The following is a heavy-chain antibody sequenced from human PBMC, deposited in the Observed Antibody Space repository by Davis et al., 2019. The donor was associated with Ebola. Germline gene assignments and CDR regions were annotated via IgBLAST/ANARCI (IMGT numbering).Heavy chain of an antibody. CDR3: AKDWADGYNLGLGGY. CDR2: ISYDGSNK. CDR1: RFSFNNAW. J-gene: IGHJ4*02. Sequence: GESLKISCAASRFSFNNAWMSWVRQAPGKGLEWVAVISYDGSNKYYSDSVKGRFTISRDNSKNTLYLQMNSLRAEDSAVYYCAKDWADGYNLGLGGYWGQGTLVTVSS. V-gene: IGHV3-30*18. D-gene: IGHD5-24*01.